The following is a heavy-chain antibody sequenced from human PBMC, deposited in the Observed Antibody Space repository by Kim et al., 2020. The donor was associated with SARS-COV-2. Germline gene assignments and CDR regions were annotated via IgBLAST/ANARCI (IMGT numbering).Heavy chain of an antibody. CDR2: ISASSQYT. V-gene: IGHV3-11*03. CDR1: GFTFSDYY. CDR3: ARGARNYGPEEY. D-gene: IGHD3-16*01. Sequence: GGSLRLSCQASGFTFSDYYMSLIRQAPGKGLEWVSYISASSQYTNYADSVKGRFTISRDNAKNSLYLQMSSLRAEDTAVYFCARGARNYGPEEYWGQGSLVTVSS. J-gene: IGHJ4*02.